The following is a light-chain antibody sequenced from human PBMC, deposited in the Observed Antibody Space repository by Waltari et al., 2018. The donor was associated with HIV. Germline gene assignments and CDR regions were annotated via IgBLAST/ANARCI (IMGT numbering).Light chain of an antibody. J-gene: IGLJ2*01. CDR1: ALPKKY. CDR3: YSTDSSGNHRV. V-gene: IGLV3-10*01. CDR2: EDS. Sequence: SYELTQPPSVSVSPGQTARITCSGDALPKKYAYWYQQKSGQAPVLVIYEDSKRPSGIPERFSGSSSGTMAPWTISGAQVEDEADYYCYSTDSSGNHRVFGGGTKLTVL.